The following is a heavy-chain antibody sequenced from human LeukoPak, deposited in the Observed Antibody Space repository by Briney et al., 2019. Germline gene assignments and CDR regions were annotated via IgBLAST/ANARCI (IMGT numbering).Heavy chain of an antibody. D-gene: IGHD4/OR15-4a*01. V-gene: IGHV4-4*07. CDR1: GGSITSDY. CDR2: IFTSGST. J-gene: IGHJ5*02. Sequence: SETLSLTCTVVGGSITSDYWSWIRQPAGKGLEWIGRIFTSGSTAYNPPLKSRVTMSLDTSKNQFFLKLSSVTAADTAAYFCSRGGANDLWGQGTLVTVSS. CDR3: SRGGANDL.